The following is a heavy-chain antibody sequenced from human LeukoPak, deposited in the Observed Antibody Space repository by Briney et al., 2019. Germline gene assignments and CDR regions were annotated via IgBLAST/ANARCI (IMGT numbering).Heavy chain of an antibody. CDR1: GGSFSGYY. V-gene: IGHV4-34*01. D-gene: IGHD3-22*01. J-gene: IGHJ5*02. CDR2: INHSGST. Sequence: SETLSLTCAVYGGSFSGYYWSWIRQPPGKGLEWIGEINHSGSTNYNPSLKSRVTISVDTSKNQFSLKLSSVTAADTAVYYCARDLYDSSGPSGALDPWGQGTLVTVSS. CDR3: ARDLYDSSGPSGALDP.